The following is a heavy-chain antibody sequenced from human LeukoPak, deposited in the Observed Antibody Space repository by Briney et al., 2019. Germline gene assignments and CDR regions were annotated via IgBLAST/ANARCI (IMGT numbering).Heavy chain of an antibody. Sequence: GGSLRLSCAASGFTFSDYYMSWIRQAPGKGLEWVSYTSSSGSTIYYADSVKGRFTISRDNAKNSLYLQMNSLRAEDTAVYYCASSRGSYLDYFDYWGQGTLVTVSS. CDR1: GFTFSDYY. V-gene: IGHV3-11*01. CDR3: ASSRGSYLDYFDY. J-gene: IGHJ4*02. CDR2: TSSSGSTI. D-gene: IGHD1-26*01.